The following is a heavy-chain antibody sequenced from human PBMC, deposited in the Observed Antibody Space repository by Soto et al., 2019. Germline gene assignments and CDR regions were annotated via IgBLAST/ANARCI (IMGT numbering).Heavy chain of an antibody. J-gene: IGHJ6*02. Sequence: QVQLQESGPGLVKPSGTLSLTCAVSGGSISGPNWWTWVRQPPGKWLEWIGEIHHSGSTKYIPSLKSPVTISVDKSNNHFHQNLNSVTAADTAVYYCARYRTMDVWGQGTMVTVSS. CDR2: IHHSGST. CDR3: ARYRTMDV. V-gene: IGHV4-4*02. CDR1: GGSISGPNW. D-gene: IGHD1-26*01.